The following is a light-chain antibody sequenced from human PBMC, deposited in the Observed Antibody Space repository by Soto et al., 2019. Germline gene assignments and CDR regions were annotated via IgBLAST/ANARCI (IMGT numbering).Light chain of an antibody. J-gene: IGLJ1*01. Sequence: QSVLTQPASVTSTPGQSITISCIGTRSEDSGYNYVSWYQQLPGKAPKLMIYDVSNRPSGVSNRFSGSKSGNTASLTISGLQAEDEADYYCSSYTSSSTSYVFGTGTRSPS. CDR3: SSYTSSSTSYV. V-gene: IGLV2-14*01. CDR1: RSEDSGYNY. CDR2: DVS.